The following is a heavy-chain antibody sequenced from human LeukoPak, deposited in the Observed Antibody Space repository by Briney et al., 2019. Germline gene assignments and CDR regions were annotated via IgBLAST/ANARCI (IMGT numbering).Heavy chain of an antibody. CDR3: ARDMATVQHQD. CDR1: GYTFTSYG. J-gene: IGHJ4*02. Sequence: GASVTVSCKASGYTFTSYGISCVRQSLGQRPEWMGWISGSNGNTNYVQKFQDRVTMTTDTSTSTAYMELRSLGSDDTAVYFCARDMATVQHQDWGQGTLVTVSS. CDR2: ISGSNGNT. D-gene: IGHD4-17*01. V-gene: IGHV1-18*01.